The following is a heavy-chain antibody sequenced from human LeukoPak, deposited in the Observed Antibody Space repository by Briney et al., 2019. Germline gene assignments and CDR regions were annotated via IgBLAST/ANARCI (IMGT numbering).Heavy chain of an antibody. D-gene: IGHD2-21*01. CDR2: TNTDGSST. Sequence: PGGSLRLSCAASGFTFSNYWLNWVRQAPGQAPVWVSRTNTDGSSTTYAASVKGRFTISRDNAKNTLYLQMNSLSAEDTAVYYCARAGAYCAGDCYSFDYWGQGTLVTVSS. V-gene: IGHV3-74*03. CDR1: GFTFSNYW. CDR3: ARAGAYCAGDCYSFDY. J-gene: IGHJ4*02.